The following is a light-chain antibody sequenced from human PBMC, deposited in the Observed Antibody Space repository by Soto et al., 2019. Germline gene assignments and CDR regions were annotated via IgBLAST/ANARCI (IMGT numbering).Light chain of an antibody. V-gene: IGKV3-11*01. J-gene: IGKJ5*01. Sequence: EIVLTQSPATLSLSPGERATLSCRASQSVSSYLAWYQQKPGQAPRLLIYDASNRATGIPARFSGSGSGTDFILTISSLEPEDFAVYYCQQRSNWLPITFGQGTRLEI. CDR1: QSVSSY. CDR2: DAS. CDR3: QQRSNWLPIT.